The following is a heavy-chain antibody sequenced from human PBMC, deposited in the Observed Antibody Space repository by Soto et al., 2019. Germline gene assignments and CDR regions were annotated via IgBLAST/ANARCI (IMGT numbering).Heavy chain of an antibody. Sequence: QVQLVQSGAKVKKPGSSVKVSCKASGGTFSSYAISWVRQAPGQGLEWMGGIIPIFGTADYAQKFQGRVTITADESTSTAYMELSSLRSEDTAVYYCAGHSSGVPGYYYGMDVWGQGTTVTVSS. CDR3: AGHSSGVPGYYYGMDV. J-gene: IGHJ6*02. V-gene: IGHV1-69*12. CDR1: GGTFSSYA. CDR2: IIPIFGTA. D-gene: IGHD3-22*01.